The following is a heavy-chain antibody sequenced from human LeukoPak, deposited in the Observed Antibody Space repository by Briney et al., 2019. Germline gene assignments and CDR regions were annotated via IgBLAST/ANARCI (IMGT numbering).Heavy chain of an antibody. V-gene: IGHV4-4*02. D-gene: IGHD1-26*01. Sequence: SSETLSLTCGVSGGSITSTNWWSWVRQPPGQGLEWIGEISLTGRTNYNPSLIGRVIMSLDESRNQLSLTLTSVTAADTAMYYCTRESGPYCPFGYWGQGTLVTVSS. CDR1: GGSITSTNW. CDR2: ISLTGRT. J-gene: IGHJ4*02. CDR3: TRESGPYCPFGY.